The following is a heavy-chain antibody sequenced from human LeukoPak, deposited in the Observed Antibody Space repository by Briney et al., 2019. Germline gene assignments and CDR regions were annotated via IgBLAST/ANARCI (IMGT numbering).Heavy chain of an antibody. D-gene: IGHD3-10*01. CDR1: GGSISSGVYY. CDR2: IYYSGST. V-gene: IGHV4-31*03. J-gene: IGHJ3*02. CDR3: ARGVKGLRGAFDI. Sequence: TLSLTSTVSGGSISSGVYYWSWIRQPPGKSLEWIGYIYYSGSTYSNPSLKSRLTMSVDISKNQFSLKLSSVTAADTAVYYCARGVKGLRGAFDIWGQGTMVTVSS.